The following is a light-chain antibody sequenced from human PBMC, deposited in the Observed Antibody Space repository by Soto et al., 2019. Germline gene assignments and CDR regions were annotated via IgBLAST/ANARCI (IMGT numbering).Light chain of an antibody. CDR1: SSDIGSNNY. CDR3: SSYTTTTRL. CDR2: EVS. V-gene: IGLV2-14*01. J-gene: IGLJ3*02. Sequence: QSALTQPASVSGSPGQSITISCTGTSSDIGSNNYVSWFQQRPGKAPTLIIYEVSNRPSGVSNHFSGSKSGNTASLTISGLLPADVAEFYCSSYTTTTRLFGGGTKLTVL.